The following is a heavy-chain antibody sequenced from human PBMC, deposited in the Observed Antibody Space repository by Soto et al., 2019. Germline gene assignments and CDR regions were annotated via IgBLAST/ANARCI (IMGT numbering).Heavy chain of an antibody. J-gene: IGHJ3*02. Sequence: EVQLVESGGGLVQPGGSLRLSCAASGFTFSSYWMHWVRQAPGKGLVWVSRINSDGSSTSYADSVKGRFTISRDNAKNTLYLQMNSLTAEDTAVYYCARELIVAERVIDAFDIWGQGTMVTVSS. V-gene: IGHV3-74*01. CDR3: ARELIVAERVIDAFDI. CDR1: GFTFSSYW. CDR2: INSDGSST. D-gene: IGHD1-1*01.